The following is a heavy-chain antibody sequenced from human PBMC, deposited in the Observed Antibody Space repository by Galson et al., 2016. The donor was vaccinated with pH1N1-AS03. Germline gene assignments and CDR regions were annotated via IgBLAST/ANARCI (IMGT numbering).Heavy chain of an antibody. CDR1: GGSIDSSNW. CDR2: IWPSGTT. CDR3: ARGFDFSAYYFPK. J-gene: IGHJ4*02. Sequence: LSLTCAVSGGSIDSSNWWSWVRQPPGKGLEWVGEIWPSGTTNYNSSLKSRVTISLDKSNNQFSLMLISVTAADTAVYYCARGFDFSAYYFPKWGQGALVTVSS. D-gene: IGHD3-22*01. V-gene: IGHV4-4*02.